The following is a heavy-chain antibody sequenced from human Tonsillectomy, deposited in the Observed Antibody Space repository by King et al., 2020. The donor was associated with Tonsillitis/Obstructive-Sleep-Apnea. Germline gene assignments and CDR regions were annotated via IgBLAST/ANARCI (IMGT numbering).Heavy chain of an antibody. J-gene: IGHJ5*02. CDR3: ARQYSSSWYGGDNWFDP. Sequence: QVQLVESGGGLVKPGGSLRLSCAASGFTFSDYYMSWIRQAPGKGLEWVSYITSSSSYTNYADSVKGRFTISRDNAKNSLYLQMNSLRAEDTAVYYCARQYSSSWYGGDNWFDPWGQGPLVTVSS. D-gene: IGHD6-13*01. V-gene: IGHV3-11*05. CDR1: GFTFSDYY. CDR2: ITSSSSYT.